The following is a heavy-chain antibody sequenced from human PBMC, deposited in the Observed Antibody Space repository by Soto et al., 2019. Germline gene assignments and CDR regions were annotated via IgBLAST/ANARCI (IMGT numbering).Heavy chain of an antibody. CDR2: IFYTGTT. V-gene: IGHV4-39*01. CDR3: ARHLHPTTGYCPSTSCYHFDY. J-gene: IGHJ4*02. Sequence: PSETLSLTCSVSGGSISYNSYYWGWIRQPPGKGLEWVGGIFYTGTTYYSPSLKSRVTISVDTSKNQFSLKLSSVTAADTAVYYCARHLHPTTGYCPSTSCYHFDYWGQGTLVTVSS. CDR1: GGSISYNSYY. D-gene: IGHD2-2*01.